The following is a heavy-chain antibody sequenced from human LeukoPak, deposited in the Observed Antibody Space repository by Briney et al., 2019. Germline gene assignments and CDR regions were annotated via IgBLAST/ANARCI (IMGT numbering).Heavy chain of an antibody. Sequence: SDTLSLTCAVYGESLNSYYRTWIRQSPGKGLEWIGDIFDGKTINYNPSLKSRVTISAATSSQQFSLNLKSVTAADTAVYFCASGAWATRLNSWAQGALVIVSS. V-gene: IGHV4-34*12. J-gene: IGHJ4*02. D-gene: IGHD5-24*01. CDR3: ASGAWATRLNS. CDR1: GESLNSYY. CDR2: IFDGKTI.